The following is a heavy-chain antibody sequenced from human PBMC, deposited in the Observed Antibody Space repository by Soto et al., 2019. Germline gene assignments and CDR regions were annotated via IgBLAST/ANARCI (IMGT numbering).Heavy chain of an antibody. J-gene: IGHJ4*02. V-gene: IGHV4-59*01. CDR1: SISTYY. CDR2: IYYMGRT. CDR3: ARDPVGVTHFDY. Sequence: QVQLQESGPGLVKPSETLSLTCTVGSISTYYWNWIRQPPGKGLEWIGYIYYMGRTNYNPSPKSRVTMSIDTSKNQFSLKLSSVTAADTAVYYCARDPVGVTHFDYWGQGALVTVSS. D-gene: IGHD1-26*01.